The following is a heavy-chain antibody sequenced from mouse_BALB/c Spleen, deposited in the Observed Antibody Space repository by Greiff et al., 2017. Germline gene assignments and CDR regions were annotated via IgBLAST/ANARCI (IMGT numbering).Heavy chain of an antibody. Sequence: EVQVVESGGGLVQPKGSLKLSCAASGFTFNTYAMHWVCQAPGKGLEWVARIRSKSNNYATYYADSVKDRFTISRDDSQSMLYLQMNNLKTEDTAMYYCVRESYDGYYVGFAYWGQGTLVTVSA. CDR1: GFTFNTYA. J-gene: IGHJ3*01. CDR2: IRSKSNNYAT. V-gene: IGHV10-3*03. CDR3: VRESYDGYYVGFAY. D-gene: IGHD2-3*01.